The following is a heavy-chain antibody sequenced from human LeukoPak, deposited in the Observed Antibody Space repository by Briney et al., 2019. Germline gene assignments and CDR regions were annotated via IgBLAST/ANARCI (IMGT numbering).Heavy chain of an antibody. CDR3: ARGTRVAANLHTA. V-gene: IGHV3-21*01. CDR1: GFTFSSYS. J-gene: IGHJ5*02. D-gene: IGHD2-15*01. Sequence: GGSLRLSCAASGFTFSSYSMNWVRQAPGKGLEWVSSISSSSSYIYYADSVKGRFTISRDNAKNPLYLQMNSLRAEDTAVYYCARGTRVAANLHTAWGQGTLVTVSS. CDR2: ISSSSSYI.